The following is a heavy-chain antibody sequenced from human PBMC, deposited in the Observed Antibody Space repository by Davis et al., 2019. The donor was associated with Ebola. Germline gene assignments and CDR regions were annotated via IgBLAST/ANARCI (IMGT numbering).Heavy chain of an antibody. V-gene: IGHV3-21*01. Sequence: RLPARKRSIWFSRNTSCSENFNSGDSVKGRLTISRDNAKNSLYLQMNSLRAEDTAVYYCAREGPYSNYEVYYYYGMDVWGQGTTVTVSS. CDR3: AREGPYSNYEVYYYYGMDV. D-gene: IGHD4-11*01. J-gene: IGHJ6*02. CDR2: NTSCSENF.